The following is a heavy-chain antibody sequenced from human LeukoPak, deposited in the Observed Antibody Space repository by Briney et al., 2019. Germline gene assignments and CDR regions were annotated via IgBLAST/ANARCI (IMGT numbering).Heavy chain of an antibody. CDR1: GFTFSSYW. CDR2: INSDGSST. J-gene: IGHJ4*02. Sequence: PGGSLRLSCAASGFTFSSYWMHWVRQAPGKGLVWVSRINSDGSSTRYADSVKGRFTISGDNAKNTLYLQMNSLRAEDTAVYYCAREHPINYYDSSGYGYWGQGTLVTVSS. V-gene: IGHV3-74*01. CDR3: AREHPINYYDSSGYGY. D-gene: IGHD3-22*01.